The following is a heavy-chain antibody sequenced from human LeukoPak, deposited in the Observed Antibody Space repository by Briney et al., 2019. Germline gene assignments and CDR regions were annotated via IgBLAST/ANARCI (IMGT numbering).Heavy chain of an antibody. J-gene: IGHJ3*02. D-gene: IGHD1-26*01. CDR1: GFTFSNAW. V-gene: IGHV3-15*04. CDR3: TTDGEWELPTAAFDI. CDR2: IESKTDGGTT. Sequence: GGSLRLSCAASGFTFSNAWMSWVRQAPGKGLEWVGRIESKTDGGTTDYAAPVKGRFTISRDDSKNTLYLQMNSLKTEDTAVYYCTTDGEWELPTAAFDIWGQGTMVTVSS.